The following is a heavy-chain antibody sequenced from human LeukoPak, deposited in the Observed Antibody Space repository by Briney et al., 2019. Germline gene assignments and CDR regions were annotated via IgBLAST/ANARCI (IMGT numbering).Heavy chain of an antibody. J-gene: IGHJ5*02. V-gene: IGHV3-66*01. CDR1: GFTVSSNY. CDR3: ARELAVAGSWFDP. D-gene: IGHD6-19*01. Sequence: GGSLRLSCAASGFTVSSNYMGWVRQAPGKGLEWVSVIYSGGSTYYADSVKGRFTISRDNSKNTLYLQMNSLRAEDTAVYYCARELAVAGSWFDPWGQGTLVTVSS. CDR2: IYSGGST.